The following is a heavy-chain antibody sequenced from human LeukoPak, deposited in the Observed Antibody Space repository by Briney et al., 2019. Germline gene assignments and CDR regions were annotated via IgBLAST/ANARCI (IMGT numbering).Heavy chain of an antibody. V-gene: IGHV3-23*01. Sequence: PGGSLRLSCAASGFTFSSYAMSWVRQAPGKGLEWVSAISGSGGSTYYADSVKGRFTISRDNSKNPLYLQMNSLRAEDTAVYYCAKETIPYYYDSSGYYTVADAFDIWGQGTMVTVSS. CDR1: GFTFSSYA. CDR2: ISGSGGST. J-gene: IGHJ3*02. CDR3: AKETIPYYYDSSGYYTVADAFDI. D-gene: IGHD3-22*01.